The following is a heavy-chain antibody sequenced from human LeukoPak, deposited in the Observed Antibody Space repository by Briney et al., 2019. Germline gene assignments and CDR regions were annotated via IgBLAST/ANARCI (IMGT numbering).Heavy chain of an antibody. Sequence: PSQTLSLTCTVSGGSISSGGYYWSWIRQHPGKGLEWIGYIYYSGSTYCNPSLKSRVTISVDTSKNQFSLKLSTVTAADTAVYYCARGFETFGYYDSSGYYYFDYWGQGTLVTVSS. D-gene: IGHD3-22*01. CDR1: GGSISSGGYY. J-gene: IGHJ4*02. CDR2: IYYSGST. CDR3: ARGFETFGYYDSSGYYYFDY. V-gene: IGHV4-31*03.